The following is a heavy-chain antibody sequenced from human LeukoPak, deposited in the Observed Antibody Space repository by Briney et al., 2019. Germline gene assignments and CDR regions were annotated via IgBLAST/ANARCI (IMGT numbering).Heavy chain of an antibody. CDR3: ARDQYDTWSRRGNFDS. CDR1: GFTFGMYW. Sequence: GGSLRLSCVASGFTFGMYWMSWVRQAPGKGLEWVANIKLDGSEKNYVDSVKGRFTISRDNTKNSLYLQMNSLRAEDTAVFYCARDQYDTWSRRGNFDSWGQGTLVIVSS. D-gene: IGHD3-3*01. CDR2: IKLDGSEK. V-gene: IGHV3-7*03. J-gene: IGHJ4*02.